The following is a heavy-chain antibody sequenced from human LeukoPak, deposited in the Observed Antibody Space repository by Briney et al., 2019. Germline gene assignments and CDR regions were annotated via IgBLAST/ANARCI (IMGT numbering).Heavy chain of an antibody. CDR3: AREGQWLVQRYFDY. D-gene: IGHD6-19*01. J-gene: IGHJ4*02. CDR1: GGSISSSSYY. Sequence: SETLSLTCTVSGGSISSSSYYWGWIRQPPGKGLEWIGSIYYSGSTYYNPSLKSRVTISVDTSKTQFSLKLTSVTAADTAVYYCAREGQWLVQRYFDYWGQGTLVTVSS. V-gene: IGHV4-39*07. CDR2: IYYSGST.